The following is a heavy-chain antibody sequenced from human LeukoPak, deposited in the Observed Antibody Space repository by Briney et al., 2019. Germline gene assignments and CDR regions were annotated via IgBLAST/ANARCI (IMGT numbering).Heavy chain of an antibody. CDR3: ARSGLRWSYYYYAIDV. V-gene: IGHV4-34*01. CDR1: GGSFSGYY. J-gene: IGHJ6*02. CDR2: INHSGRT. Sequence: SETLSLTCAVYGGSFSGYYWSWIRQPPGKGVEWVGEINHSGRTNYNPSLKSRVAISVDTSKHQFSLKLSSVTAADTAVYYCARSGLRWSYYYYAIDVWGQGTTVTVSS. D-gene: IGHD4-23*01.